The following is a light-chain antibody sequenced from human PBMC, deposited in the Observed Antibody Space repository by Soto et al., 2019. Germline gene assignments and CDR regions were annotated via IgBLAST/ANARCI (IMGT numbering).Light chain of an antibody. CDR3: QQGYSSRWT. J-gene: IGKJ1*01. CDR1: QNIRSY. V-gene: IGKV1-39*01. Sequence: DIPMTQSPSSLSASVGDRVTITCRASQNIRSYLNWYQQKPGKAPQLLIYATSSLQTGVPSRFSASGSGTDFSLVISDLQPVDSATYYCQQGYSSRWTSGRGTKVEI. CDR2: ATS.